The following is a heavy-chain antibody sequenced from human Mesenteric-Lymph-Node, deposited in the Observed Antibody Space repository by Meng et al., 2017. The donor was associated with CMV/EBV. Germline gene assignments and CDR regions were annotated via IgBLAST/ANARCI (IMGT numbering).Heavy chain of an antibody. Sequence: GSLRLSCTVSGGSVSSGSYYWSWIRQPPGKGLEWIGYIYYSGSTNYNPSLKSRVTISVDTSKNQFSLKLSSVTAADTAVYYCARDAGGTGTSGYYYYYGMDVWGQGTTVTVSS. D-gene: IGHD1-7*01. J-gene: IGHJ6*02. CDR1: GGSVSSGSYY. V-gene: IGHV4-61*01. CDR2: IYYSGST. CDR3: ARDAGGTGTSGYYYYYGMDV.